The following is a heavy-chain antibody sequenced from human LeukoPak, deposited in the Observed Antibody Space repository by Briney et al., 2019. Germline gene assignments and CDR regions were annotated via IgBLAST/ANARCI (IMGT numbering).Heavy chain of an antibody. CDR1: GFAFYDCA. D-gene: IGHD6-13*01. Sequence: PGGSLRLSRAVSGFAFYDCAIHWVPHVPGKGLEWVSCISWNSGTIVYADSVKGRFTISRDNAKKSLYLQMNSLRPEDTAFYYCAKGIGAAGPDYWGQGTLVSVSS. CDR3: AKGIGAAGPDY. J-gene: IGHJ4*02. CDR2: ISWNSGTI. V-gene: IGHV3-9*01.